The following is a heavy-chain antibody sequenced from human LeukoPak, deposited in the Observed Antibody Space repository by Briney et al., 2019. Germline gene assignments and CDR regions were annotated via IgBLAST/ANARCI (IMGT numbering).Heavy chain of an antibody. CDR2: ISWNSGSI. CDR1: GFTFDDYA. J-gene: IGHJ6*02. V-gene: IGHV3-9*01. Sequence: PGRSLRLSCAASGFTFDDYAMHWVRQAPGKGLEWVSGISWNSGSIGYADSVKGRFTISRDNAKNSLYLQMNSLRAEDTALYYCAKDIWEGESGYYYYYGMGVWGQGTTVTVSS. D-gene: IGHD1-26*01. CDR3: AKDIWEGESGYYYYYGMGV.